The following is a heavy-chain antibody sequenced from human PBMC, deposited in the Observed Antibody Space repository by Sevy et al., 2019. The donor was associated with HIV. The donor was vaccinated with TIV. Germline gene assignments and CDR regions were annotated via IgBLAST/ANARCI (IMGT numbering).Heavy chain of an antibody. J-gene: IGHJ6*02. Sequence: GGSLRLSCAASGFTFSDYYMSWIRQAPGKGLEWVSYISSSGGTIYYADSVKGRFTISRDNAKNSLYLQMNSLRAEDTAVYYCARGSYDYVWGSYRYPYYYYGMDVWGQGTTVTVSS. D-gene: IGHD3-16*02. V-gene: IGHV3-11*01. CDR2: ISSSGGTI. CDR1: GFTFSDYY. CDR3: ARGSYDYVWGSYRYPYYYYGMDV.